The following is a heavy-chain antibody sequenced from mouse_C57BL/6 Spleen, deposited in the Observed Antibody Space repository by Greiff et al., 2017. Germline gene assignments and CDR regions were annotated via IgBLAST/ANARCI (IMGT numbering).Heavy chain of an antibody. J-gene: IGHJ2*01. CDR2: IDPNSGGT. V-gene: IGHV1-72*01. Sequence: QVQLQQSGAELVKPGASVKLSCKASGYTFTSYWMHWVKQRPGRGLEWIGRIDPNSGGTKYNEKFKSKATLTVDKHSSTAYMQLSSLTSEDSAVYYCARSSTNWVGGFDYWGQGTTLTVSS. CDR3: ARSSTNWVGGFDY. D-gene: IGHD4-1*01. CDR1: GYTFTSYW.